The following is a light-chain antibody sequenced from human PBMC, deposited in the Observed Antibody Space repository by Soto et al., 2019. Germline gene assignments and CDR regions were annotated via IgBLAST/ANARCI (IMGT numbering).Light chain of an antibody. CDR2: DVS. V-gene: IGLV2-14*01. Sequence: QSALTQPASVSGSLGQSISISCTEDSSDLTYNSVSWYQHHPHKAPKLIIYDVSYRPSGVSTRFSRSQSAGSASLTISGLQAEDEADYYCSSSTPTRGLVFGSGTKLTVL. CDR3: SSSTPTRGLV. J-gene: IGLJ1*01. CDR1: SSDLTYNS.